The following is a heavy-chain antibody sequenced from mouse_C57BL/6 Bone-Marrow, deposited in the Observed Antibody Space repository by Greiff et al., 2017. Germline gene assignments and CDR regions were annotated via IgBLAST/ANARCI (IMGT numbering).Heavy chain of an antibody. CDR1: GYTFTSYW. D-gene: IGHD3-1*01. CDR3: ASSGPIGLSFDD. V-gene: IGHV1-55*01. CDR2: IYPISGRT. Sequence: QVQLQQPGAELVKPGASVKLSCKASGYTFTSYWITWVKQRPGQGLEWIGDIYPISGRTNYNEKFKSKAILTVDKASNTAYMQRSSLSSEDSAVFYGASSGPIGLSFDDWCQGTTLTVSS. J-gene: IGHJ2*01.